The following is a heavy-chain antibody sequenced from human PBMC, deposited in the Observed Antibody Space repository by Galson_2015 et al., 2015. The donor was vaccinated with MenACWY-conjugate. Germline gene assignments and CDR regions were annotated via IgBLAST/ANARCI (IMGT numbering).Heavy chain of an antibody. J-gene: IGHJ4*02. D-gene: IGHD5-24*01. CDR3: ARSRYNTGWAFDY. V-gene: IGHV1-2*06. CDR2: INPNSGGT. CDR1: GYTTNGHF. Sequence: SVKVSCKVSGYTTNGHFLHWVRQAPGQGLEWMGRINPNSGGTNYAEKFQGRVTMTWDTSFSTSYMDLGSDDTAIYFCARSRYNTGWAFDYWGQGTLVTVSS.